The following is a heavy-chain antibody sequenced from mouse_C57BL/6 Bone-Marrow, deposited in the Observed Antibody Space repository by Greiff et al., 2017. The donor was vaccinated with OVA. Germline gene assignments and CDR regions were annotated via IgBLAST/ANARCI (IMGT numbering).Heavy chain of an antibody. D-gene: IGHD2-4*01. Sequence: DVKLVESGPGLVKPSQSLSLTCSVTGYSITSGYYWNWIRQFPGNKLEWMGYISYDGSNNYNPSLKNRISITRDTSKNQFFLKLNSVTTEDTATYYCARVYDYDWYFDVWGTGTTVTVSS. V-gene: IGHV3-6*01. CDR1: GYSITSGYY. CDR2: ISYDGSN. J-gene: IGHJ1*03. CDR3: ARVYDYDWYFDV.